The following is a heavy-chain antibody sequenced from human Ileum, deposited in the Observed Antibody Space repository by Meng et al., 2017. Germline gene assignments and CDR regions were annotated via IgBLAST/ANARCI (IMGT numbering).Heavy chain of an antibody. CDR1: GITVSSNY. CDR2: IYSSGHK. Sequence: GESLKISCTISGITVSSNYMNWVRQAPGKGLEWVSLIYSSGHKYYPDSVEGRFTISRNTSKNTVYLQMNSLRVEDTAVYYCVRGGYFDWRATFGFDYWGQGTLVTVSS. J-gene: IGHJ4*02. V-gene: IGHV3-66*02. CDR3: VRGGYFDWRATFGFDY. D-gene: IGHD3-9*01.